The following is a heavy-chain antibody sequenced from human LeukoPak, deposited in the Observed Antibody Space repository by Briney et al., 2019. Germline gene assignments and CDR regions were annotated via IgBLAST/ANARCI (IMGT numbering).Heavy chain of an antibody. J-gene: IGHJ4*02. D-gene: IGHD3-10*01. CDR3: ATLVGYGSFFDY. Sequence: GASLQISCKGSGYSFTSYWIGWGRHVPGKGLEYMGIIYPGDSDTRYSPSFQGQVTISADKSISTAYLQWSSLKASDTAMYYCATLVGYGSFFDYWGQGTLVTVSS. V-gene: IGHV5-51*01. CDR1: GYSFTSYW. CDR2: IYPGDSDT.